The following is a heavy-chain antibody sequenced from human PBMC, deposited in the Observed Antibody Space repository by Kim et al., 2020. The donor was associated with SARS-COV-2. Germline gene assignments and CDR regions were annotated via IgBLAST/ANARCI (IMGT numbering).Heavy chain of an antibody. D-gene: IGHD5-18*01. Sequence: SVKVSCKASGGTFSSYAISWVRQAPGQGLEWMGGIIPIFGTANYAQKFQGRVTITADESTSTAYMELSSLRSEDTAVYYCASDLGDVGTWIQPLGYWGQETLVTVSS. CDR2: IIPIFGTA. CDR3: ASDLGDVGTWIQPLGY. V-gene: IGHV1-69*13. CDR1: GGTFSSYA. J-gene: IGHJ4*02.